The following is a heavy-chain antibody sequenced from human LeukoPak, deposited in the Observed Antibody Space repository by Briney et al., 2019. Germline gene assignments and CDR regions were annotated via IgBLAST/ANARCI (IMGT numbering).Heavy chain of an antibody. J-gene: IGHJ6*02. D-gene: IGHD1-1*01. CDR3: ARPSGQGNEYGMDV. V-gene: IGHV4-34*01. CDR2: INHSGST. CDR1: GGSFSGYY. Sequence: SETLSLTCAVYGGSFSGYYWSWIRQSPGKGLEWIGEINHSGSTNYNPSLKSRVTISVDTSKNQFSLKLTSVTAADTAVYYCARPSGQGNEYGMDVWVQGTTVTVSS.